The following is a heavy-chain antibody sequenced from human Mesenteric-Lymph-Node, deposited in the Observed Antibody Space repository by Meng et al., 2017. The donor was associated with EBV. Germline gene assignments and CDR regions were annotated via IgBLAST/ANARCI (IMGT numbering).Heavy chain of an antibody. CDR3: ANVPYNY. J-gene: IGHJ4*02. Sequence: EVRLLESGGGLVQPGGSLRLSCVASGFAFSNYDMSWVRQAPGKGLEWVSGISGSGGTTYYADSVKGRFSVSRDNTGNTLYLQMNSLRVEDTAIYYCANVPYNYWGQGTLVTVAS. CDR1: GFAFSNYD. V-gene: IGHV3-23*01. D-gene: IGHD4-11*01. CDR2: ISGSGGTT.